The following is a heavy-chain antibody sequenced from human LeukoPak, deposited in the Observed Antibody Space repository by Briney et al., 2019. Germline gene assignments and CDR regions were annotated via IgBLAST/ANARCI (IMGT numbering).Heavy chain of an antibody. Sequence: PSQTLSLTCTVSGGSISSGDYYWSWIRQPPGKGLEWIGYIYYSGSTYYNPSLKSRVTISVDTSKNQFSLKLSSVTAADTAVYYCASFLAYYYDSSWNWFDPWGQGTLVTVSS. J-gene: IGHJ5*02. CDR2: IYYSGST. CDR1: GGSISSGDYY. D-gene: IGHD3-22*01. CDR3: ASFLAYYYDSSWNWFDP. V-gene: IGHV4-30-4*01.